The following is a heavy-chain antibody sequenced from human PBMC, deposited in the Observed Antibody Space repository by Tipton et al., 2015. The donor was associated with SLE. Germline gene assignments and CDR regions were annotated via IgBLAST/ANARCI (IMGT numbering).Heavy chain of an antibody. CDR3: ARSIAVAGGHLDY. CDR2: ISYDGSKK. V-gene: IGHV3-30-3*01. D-gene: IGHD6-19*01. CDR1: GFTFSSYA. Sequence: SLRLSCAASGFTFSSYAMHWVRQAPGKGLEWVAVISYDGSKKYYADSVKGRFTISRDNSKNTLYLQMNSLRAEDTAVYYCARSIAVAGGHLDYWGQGTLVTVSS. J-gene: IGHJ4*02.